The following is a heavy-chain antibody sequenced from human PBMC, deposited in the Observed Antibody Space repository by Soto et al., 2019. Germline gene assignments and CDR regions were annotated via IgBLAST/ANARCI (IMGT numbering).Heavy chain of an antibody. CDR1: GGSITTAGNS. J-gene: IGHJ6*02. Sequence: PSLTCTVSGGSITTAGNSWSWIRQPPGKALEWIGYVYHTGNAYPKPSLKSRVTISLDKTKNQFSLKMTSVTAADAALYYCASRPFYYYGLDVWGQGTTVTGAS. CDR3: ASRPFYYYGLDV. V-gene: IGHV4-30-2*01. CDR2: VYHTGNA.